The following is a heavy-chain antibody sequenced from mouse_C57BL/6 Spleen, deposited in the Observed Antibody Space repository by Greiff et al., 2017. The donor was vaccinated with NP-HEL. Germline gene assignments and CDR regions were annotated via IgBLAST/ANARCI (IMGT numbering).Heavy chain of an antibody. CDR1: GYTFSDYG. CDR3: SRTTIVTTRVYYYAMDY. CDR2: ISPGSSTI. J-gene: IGHJ4*01. V-gene: IGHV5-17*01. Sequence: EVKLVEPGGGLVKPGGSLKLSCAASGYTFSDYGMHWVRQAPEQGLEWVAYISPGSSTIYYADTVKGRFTISRDNAKNTLFLQMTSLRSEDTAMYYCSRTTIVTTRVYYYAMDYWGQGTSVTVSS. D-gene: IGHD2-5*01.